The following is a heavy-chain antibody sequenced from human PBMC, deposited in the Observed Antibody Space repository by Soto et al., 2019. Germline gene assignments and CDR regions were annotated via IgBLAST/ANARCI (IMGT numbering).Heavy chain of an antibody. V-gene: IGHV4-31*03. D-gene: IGHD5-18*01. Sequence: QVQLQESGPGLVKPSQTLSLTCTVSGGSISSGGYYWSWIRQHPGKGLEWIGYIYYSGSTYYNPSLKSRVIISVDTSKNQFSLKVSSATAADTAVYYCARDRSGYHLDWGQGTPVTVSS. CDR3: ARDRSGYHLD. CDR2: IYYSGST. CDR1: GGSISSGGYY. J-gene: IGHJ4*02.